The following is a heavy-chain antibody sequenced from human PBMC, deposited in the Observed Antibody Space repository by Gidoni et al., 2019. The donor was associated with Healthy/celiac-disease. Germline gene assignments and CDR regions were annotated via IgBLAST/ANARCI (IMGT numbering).Heavy chain of an antibody. CDR1: GGSISSGGYY. CDR2: IYYSGST. D-gene: IGHD2-8*02. V-gene: IGHV4-31*03. CDR3: ARVLGYCTGGVCYTPSYYFDY. J-gene: IGHJ4*02. Sequence: QVQLQESGPGLVKPSQTLSLTCTVSGGSISSGGYYWTWIRQHPGKGLELIGYIYYSGSTYYNPSLKSRVTISVDTSKNQFSLKLSSVTAADTAVYYCARVLGYCTGGVCYTPSYYFDYWGQGTLVTVSS.